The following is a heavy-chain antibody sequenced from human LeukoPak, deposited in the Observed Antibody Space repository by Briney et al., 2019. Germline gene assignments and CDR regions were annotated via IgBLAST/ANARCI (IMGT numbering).Heavy chain of an antibody. CDR2: IYTSGST. V-gene: IGHV4-61*02. J-gene: IGHJ4*02. Sequence: PSETLSLTCTVSGGSISSGSYYWSWIRQPAGKGLEWIGRIYTSGSTNYNPSLKSRVTISVDTSKNQFSLKLSSVTAADTAVYYCASGGNSSGYRFDYWGQGTLVTVSS. D-gene: IGHD3-22*01. CDR3: ASGGNSSGYRFDY. CDR1: GGSISSGSYY.